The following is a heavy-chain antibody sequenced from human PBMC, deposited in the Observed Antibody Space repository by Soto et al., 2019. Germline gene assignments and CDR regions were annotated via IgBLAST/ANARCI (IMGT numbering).Heavy chain of an antibody. Sequence: XETLSLTCTVSGCSISSYYWSWIRQPPGKGLDWIGYIYYSGSTNYNPSLKSRVTISVDTSKNQFSLKLSSVTAADTAVYYCARNRLFYGDYDHYGMDVWGQGTTVTVSS. CDR1: GCSISSYY. CDR2: IYYSGST. CDR3: ARNRLFYGDYDHYGMDV. J-gene: IGHJ6*02. V-gene: IGHV4-59*01. D-gene: IGHD4-17*01.